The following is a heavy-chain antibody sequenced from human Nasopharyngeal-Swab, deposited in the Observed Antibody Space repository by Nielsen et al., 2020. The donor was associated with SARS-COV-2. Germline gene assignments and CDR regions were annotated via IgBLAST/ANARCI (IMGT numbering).Heavy chain of an antibody. CDR1: GFTFSSYW. J-gene: IGHJ4*02. D-gene: IGHD4-17*01. CDR2: INSDGSST. V-gene: IGHV3-74*01. Sequence: GEFLKISCAASGFTFSSYWMHWVRQAPGKGLVWVSRINSDGSSTSYADSVKGRFTISRDNAKNTLYLQMNSLRAEDTAVYYCARDLRDVSDYGDYVPFDYWGQGTLVTVSS. CDR3: ARDLRDVSDYGDYVPFDY.